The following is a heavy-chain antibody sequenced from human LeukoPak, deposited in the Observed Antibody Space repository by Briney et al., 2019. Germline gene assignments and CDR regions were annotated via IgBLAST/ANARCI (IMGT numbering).Heavy chain of an antibody. CDR2: MYYSGST. J-gene: IGHJ4*02. D-gene: IGHD4-23*01. V-gene: IGHV4-39*07. CDR3: ARDYGGSLFDY. CDR1: GGSISSSDSY. Sequence: PSETLSLTCTVSGGSISSSDSYWGWIRQPPGKGLEWIASMYYSGSTYYNPSLKSRVTISLDTTKNQFSLKLSSVTAADTAVYYCARDYGGSLFDYWGQGTLVTVSS.